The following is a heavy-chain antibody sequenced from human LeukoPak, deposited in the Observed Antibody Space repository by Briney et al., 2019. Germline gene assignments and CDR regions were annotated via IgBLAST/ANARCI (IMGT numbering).Heavy chain of an antibody. J-gene: IGHJ3*02. Sequence: PSETLSLTCTVSGGSISSSSYYWGWIRQPPGKGLEWIGSIYYSGSTYYNPSLKSRVTISVDTSKNQFSLKVSSATAADTAVYYCARALYNYGSGDIWGQGTMVTVSS. V-gene: IGHV4-39*07. CDR1: GGSISSSSYY. CDR2: IYYSGST. D-gene: IGHD5-18*01. CDR3: ARALYNYGSGDI.